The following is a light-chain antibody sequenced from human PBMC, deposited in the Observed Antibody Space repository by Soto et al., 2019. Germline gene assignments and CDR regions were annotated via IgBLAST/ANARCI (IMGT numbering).Light chain of an antibody. Sequence: EIVMTQSPATLSVSPGERATLSCRASQSVSSNLAWYQQKPGQASRLLIYGASTRATGIPAGLSGGGSGTEFTLPIRSLQSEDFEVYYCQQYNNWPFTFGPGTKVDIK. V-gene: IGKV3-15*01. CDR2: GAS. CDR1: QSVSSN. CDR3: QQYNNWPFT. J-gene: IGKJ3*01.